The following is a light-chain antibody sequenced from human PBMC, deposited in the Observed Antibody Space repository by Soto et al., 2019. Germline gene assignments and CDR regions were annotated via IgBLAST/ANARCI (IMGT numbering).Light chain of an antibody. CDR1: HYVYSN. Sequence: EIVMTQSPATLSMSPGERATLSCTASHYVYSNVAWFQQRPGQAPRLLIYRASARATGTPARFSGSGSGTEFTLPITSLQSEDFAVYYCQQYHNLWTFGQGTEVEIK. CDR3: QQYHNLWT. J-gene: IGKJ1*01. V-gene: IGKV3-15*01. CDR2: RAS.